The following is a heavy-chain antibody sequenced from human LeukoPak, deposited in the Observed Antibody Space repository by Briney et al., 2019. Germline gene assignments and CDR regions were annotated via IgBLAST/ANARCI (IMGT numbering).Heavy chain of an antibody. Sequence: PGGSLRLSCAASGFTFSSYEMNWVRQAPGKGLEWVSYISSSGSTIYYADSVKGRFTISRDNAKNSLYLQMNSLRAEDTAVYHCARVGRWLQFDYWGQGTLVTVSS. D-gene: IGHD5-24*01. CDR2: ISSSGSTI. J-gene: IGHJ4*02. CDR3: ARVGRWLQFDY. CDR1: GFTFSSYE. V-gene: IGHV3-48*03.